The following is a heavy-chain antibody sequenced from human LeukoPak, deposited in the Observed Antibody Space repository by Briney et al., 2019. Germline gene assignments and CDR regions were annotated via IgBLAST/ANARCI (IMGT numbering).Heavy chain of an antibody. D-gene: IGHD6-19*01. Sequence: SETLSLTCTVSGGSISNYYWSRIRQPPGKGLEWIGSIYYSGSTYYNPSLKSRVTISVDTSKNQFSLKLSSVTAADTAVYYCARHMVSGWYVPSGYWGQGTLVTVSS. CDR3: ARHMVSGWYVPSGY. CDR2: IYYSGST. V-gene: IGHV4-39*01. J-gene: IGHJ4*02. CDR1: GGSISNYY.